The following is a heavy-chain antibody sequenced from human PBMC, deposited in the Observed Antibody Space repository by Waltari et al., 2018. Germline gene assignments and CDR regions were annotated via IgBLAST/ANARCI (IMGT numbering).Heavy chain of an antibody. J-gene: IGHJ6*02. V-gene: IGHV1-8*01. CDR2: MNPNSGNT. Sequence: QVQLVQSGAEVKKPGASVKVSCKASGYTFTSYDINWVRQATGQGLAWWGWMNPNSGNTCYAQKFQGRVTMTRNTSIRTAYMELSSLRSEDTAVYYCARDDCSSTSCYNYYYYYYGMDVWGQGTTVTVSS. D-gene: IGHD2-2*02. CDR1: GYTFTSYD. CDR3: ARDDCSSTSCYNYYYYYYGMDV.